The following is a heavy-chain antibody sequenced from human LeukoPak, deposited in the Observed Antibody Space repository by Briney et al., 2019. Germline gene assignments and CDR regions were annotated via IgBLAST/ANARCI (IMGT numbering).Heavy chain of an antibody. J-gene: IGHJ4*02. D-gene: IGHD4-11*01. CDR3: ARDFDYTLDY. V-gene: IGHV3-30*04. CDR2: IPYDGSDT. CDR1: GFTFSSYA. Sequence: GGSLRLSCAASGFTFSSYAMHWVRQAPGKGPEWVAVIPYDGSDTYYADSVKGRFTISRDNTKNTLYLQMNSLRAEDMAVYYCARDFDYTLDYWGQGTLVTVSS.